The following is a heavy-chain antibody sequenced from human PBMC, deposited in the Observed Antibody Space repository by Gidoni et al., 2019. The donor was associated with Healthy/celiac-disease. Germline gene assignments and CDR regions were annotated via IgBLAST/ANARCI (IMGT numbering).Heavy chain of an antibody. CDR3: ARQGCSSTSCYAYYYYMDV. V-gene: IGHV1-46*01. CDR1: GYTFPSNH. CDR2: INPSGGST. Sequence: QVQLVQSGAEVKKPGASVKVSCKASGYTFPSNHMPWGRQAPGQGLEWMGIINPSGGSTSYAQKFQGRVTMPRDTSTSTVYMALSSLRSEDTAVYYCARQGCSSTSCYAYYYYMDVWGKGTTVTVSS. D-gene: IGHD2-2*01. J-gene: IGHJ6*03.